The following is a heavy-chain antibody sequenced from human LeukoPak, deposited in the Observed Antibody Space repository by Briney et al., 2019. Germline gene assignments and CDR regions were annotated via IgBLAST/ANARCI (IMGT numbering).Heavy chain of an antibody. CDR1: GFTFSSYA. CDR2: ISGSGGST. J-gene: IGHJ3*02. CDR3: AKGRDGYNSAFDI. V-gene: IGHV3-23*01. Sequence: PGGSLRLSCAASGFTFSSYAMTWVRQAPGKGLEWVSGISGSGGSTYHADSVKGRFTISRENSKNTLYLQTNSLRAEGTAVYYCAKGRDGYNSAFDIWGQGTMVTVSS. D-gene: IGHD5-24*01.